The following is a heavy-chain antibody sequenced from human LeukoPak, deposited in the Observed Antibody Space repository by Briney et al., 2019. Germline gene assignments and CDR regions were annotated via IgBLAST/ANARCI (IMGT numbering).Heavy chain of an antibody. Sequence: PSETLSLTCAVYGGSFSGYYWSWIRQPPGKGLEWIGEINHSGSTNYNPSLKSRVTISVDTSKNQFSLKLSSVTAADTAMYYCARWGYYDSSGYYYYDYWGQGTLVTVSS. J-gene: IGHJ4*02. V-gene: IGHV4-34*01. CDR2: INHSGST. CDR3: ARWGYYDSSGYYYYDY. CDR1: GGSFSGYY. D-gene: IGHD3-22*01.